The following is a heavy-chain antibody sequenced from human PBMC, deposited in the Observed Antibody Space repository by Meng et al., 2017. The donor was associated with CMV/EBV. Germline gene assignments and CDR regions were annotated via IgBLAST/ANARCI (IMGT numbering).Heavy chain of an antibody. J-gene: IGHJ3*02. CDR3: ARDSGPYYDFWSGYLLHDAFDI. CDR2: IYYSGST. CDR1: GGSVSSGSYY. V-gene: IGHV4-61*01. D-gene: IGHD3-3*01. Sequence: SEALSLTCTVSGGSVSSGSYYWSWIRQPPGKGLEWIGYIYYSGSTNYNPSLKSRVTISVDTSKNQFSLKLSSVTAADTAVYYYARDSGPYYDFWSGYLLHDAFDIWGQGTMVTVSS.